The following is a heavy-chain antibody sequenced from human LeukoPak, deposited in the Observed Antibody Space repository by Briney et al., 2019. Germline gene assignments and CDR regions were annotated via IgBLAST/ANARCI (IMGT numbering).Heavy chain of an antibody. V-gene: IGHV3-33*01. D-gene: IGHD2-2*02. CDR2: IWYDGSNK. CDR3: ARDRGFHCSSTSCYTGIPFDY. J-gene: IGHJ4*02. CDR1: GFTFSSYG. Sequence: GGSLRLSCAASGFTFSSYGMHWVRQAPGKGLEWVAVIWYDGSNKYYADSVKGRFTISRDNSKNTLYLQMNSLRAEDTAVYYCARDRGFHCSSTSCYTGIPFDYWGQGTLVTVSS.